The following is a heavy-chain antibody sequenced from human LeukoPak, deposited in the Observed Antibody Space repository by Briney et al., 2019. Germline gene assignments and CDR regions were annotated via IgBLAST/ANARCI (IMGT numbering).Heavy chain of an antibody. V-gene: IGHV4-59*12. J-gene: IGHJ4*02. CDR3: ARDEVSGSYLVY. CDR2: IYYSGST. D-gene: IGHD1-26*01. Sequence: SETLSLTCTVSGGSISSYYWSWIRQPPGKGLEWIGYIYYSGSTNYNPSLKSRVTISVDTSKNQFPLKLSSVTAADTAVYYCARDEVSGSYLVYWGQGTLVTVSS. CDR1: GGSISSYY.